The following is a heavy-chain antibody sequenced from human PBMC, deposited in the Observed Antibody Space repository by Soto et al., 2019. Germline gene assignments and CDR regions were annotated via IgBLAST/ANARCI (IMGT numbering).Heavy chain of an antibody. V-gene: IGHV4-34*01. D-gene: IGHD2-2*01. Sequence: QVQLQQWGAGLLKPSETLSLTCAVHGGSFTGYYWSWIRQPPGKGLEWIGEVNHSGSTKYNPSLESRVTISVDTSKNQFSLRLTSVTVADTAVYYCARGESVVVPATPHRYYSYYMDVWGVGTTVAVSS. CDR2: VNHSGST. CDR3: ARGESVVVPATPHRYYSYYMDV. CDR1: GGSFTGYY. J-gene: IGHJ6*03.